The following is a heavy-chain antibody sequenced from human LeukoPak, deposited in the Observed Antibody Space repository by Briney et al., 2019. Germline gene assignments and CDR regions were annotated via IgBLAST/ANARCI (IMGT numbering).Heavy chain of an antibody. V-gene: IGHV1-18*01. CDR1: GYTFTSYG. CDR3: ARANPVGRYYYYMDV. CDR2: ISAYNGNT. J-gene: IGHJ6*03. Sequence: GASVKVSCKASGYTFTSYGISWVRQAPGQGLEWMGWISAYNGNTNYAQKLQGRVTMTTDTSTSTAYMELRSLRSDDTAVYYCARANPVGRYYYYMDVWGKGTTVTVSS.